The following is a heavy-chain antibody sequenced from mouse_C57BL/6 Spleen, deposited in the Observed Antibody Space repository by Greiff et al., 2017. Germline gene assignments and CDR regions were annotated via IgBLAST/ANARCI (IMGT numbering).Heavy chain of an antibody. V-gene: IGHV1-81*01. CDR3: ARWYNGSSYHYGY. CDR1: GYTFTSSG. CDR2: IYPRSGNT. D-gene: IGHD1-1*01. J-gene: IGHJ4*01. Sequence: QVQLQQSGAELARPGASVKLSCKASGYTFTSSGISWVKQRTGKGLEWIGEIYPRSGNTNYNEKFKGKATLTADKSSSTAYMELRSLTAEDSSVYFWARWYNGSSYHYGYWGQGTSVTVSS.